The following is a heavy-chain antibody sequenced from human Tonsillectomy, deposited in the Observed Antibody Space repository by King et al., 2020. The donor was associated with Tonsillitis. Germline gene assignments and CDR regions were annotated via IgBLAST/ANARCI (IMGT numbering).Heavy chain of an antibody. V-gene: IGHV3-48*01. D-gene: IGHD3-10*01. Sequence: EVQLVESGGGLVQPGGSLRLSCAASGFTFSSYSMNWVRQAPGKGLEWVSYISSGSITIYYADSVKGRFTISRDNAKNSLYLQMNSLRAEDTAVYYCARDRGPTMVRGINFDYWGQGTLVTVSS. CDR1: GFTFSSYS. CDR2: ISSGSITI. CDR3: ARDRGPTMVRGINFDY. J-gene: IGHJ4*02.